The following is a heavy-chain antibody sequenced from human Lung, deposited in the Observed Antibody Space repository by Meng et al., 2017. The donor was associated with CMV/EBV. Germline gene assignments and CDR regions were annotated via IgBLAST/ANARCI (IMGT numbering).Heavy chain of an antibody. J-gene: IGHJ4*02. D-gene: IGHD5-24*01. Sequence: GGSXRLXXTASRFNFNTYAMHWVRQAPGKGLEWVALISYDGNNGHYADSMKGRFTISRDNAKNTLYLEMNSLRAEDTAVYYCARDHRAGRWLQLGYYDYWGQGTXVTVFS. CDR2: ISYDGNNG. V-gene: IGHV3-30*03. CDR1: RFNFNTYA. CDR3: ARDHRAGRWLQLGYYDY.